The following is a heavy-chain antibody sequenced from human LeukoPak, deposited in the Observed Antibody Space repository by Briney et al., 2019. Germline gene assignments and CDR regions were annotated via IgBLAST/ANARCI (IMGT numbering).Heavy chain of an antibody. CDR3: AGDFDY. CDR2: IRFDGSNE. CDR1: GFTVCPYG. J-gene: IGHJ4*02. Sequence: GGSLRLSCAASGFTVCPYGMHWVRQAPGKGLEWVTFIRFDGSNEYYTDSVKGRFTISRDNSKNTLYLQMNSLRAEDTAVYYCAGDFDYWGQGTLVTVSS. V-gene: IGHV3-30*02.